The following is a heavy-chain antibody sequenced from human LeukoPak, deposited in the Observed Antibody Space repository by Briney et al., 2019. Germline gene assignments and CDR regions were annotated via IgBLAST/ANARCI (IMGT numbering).Heavy chain of an antibody. V-gene: IGHV4-39*01. Sequence: SETLSLTCTVSGVSISGSTYYWGWIRQPPGKGLEWIGSIYYSGRTYYNPSLKSPVTISVDTSKNQLALKLTSVTAADTTVYYGARHSSVTSDPFDIWGQGTMVTVSS. CDR3: ARHSSVTSDPFDI. CDR2: IYYSGRT. D-gene: IGHD3-16*01. J-gene: IGHJ3*02. CDR1: GVSISGSTYY.